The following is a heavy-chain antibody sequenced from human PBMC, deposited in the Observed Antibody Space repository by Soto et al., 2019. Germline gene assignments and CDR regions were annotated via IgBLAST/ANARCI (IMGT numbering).Heavy chain of an antibody. J-gene: IGHJ3*02. D-gene: IGHD2-15*01. CDR1: GGTFNSYA. Sequence: QVQLVQSGAEVKKPGSSVKVSCKASGGTFNSYAISWVRQAPGQGLEWMGGIIPIFDTANYAQKFQGRVTITADESTSTAYMELSSLRSEDTAVYYCARDSGACSGGSCYSAFDIWGQGTLVTVSS. CDR2: IIPIFDTA. CDR3: ARDSGACSGGSCYSAFDI. V-gene: IGHV1-69*12.